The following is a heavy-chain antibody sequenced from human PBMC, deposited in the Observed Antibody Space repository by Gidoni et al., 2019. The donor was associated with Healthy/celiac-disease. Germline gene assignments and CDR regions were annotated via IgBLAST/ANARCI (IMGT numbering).Heavy chain of an antibody. CDR3: ARGDGYNSSFDY. CDR1: GGSFSGYY. J-gene: IGHJ4*02. D-gene: IGHD5-12*01. CDR2: INHSGST. Sequence: QVQLQQWGAGLLKPSATLSLTCAVHGGSFSGYYWSWIRQPPGKGLEWIGEINHSGSTNYNPSLKSRVTISVDTSKNQFSLKLSSVTAADTAVYYCARGDGYNSSFDYWGQGTLVTVSS. V-gene: IGHV4-34*01.